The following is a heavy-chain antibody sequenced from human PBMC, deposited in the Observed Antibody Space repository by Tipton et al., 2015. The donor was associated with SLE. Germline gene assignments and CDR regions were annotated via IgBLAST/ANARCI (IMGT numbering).Heavy chain of an antibody. V-gene: IGHV4-30-4*01. CDR1: GGSISSGDYY. CDR2: IYYSGSN. D-gene: IGHD2-15*01. Sequence: TLSLTCTVSGGSISSGDYYWSLLRQPHGKGLEWIWYIYYSGSNYYNPSLKSRVTISVDTSKNQFSLKLSSVTAADTAVYYCARGLGVVVAVAFDIWGQGTKVTVSS. CDR3: ARGLGVVVAVAFDI. J-gene: IGHJ3*02.